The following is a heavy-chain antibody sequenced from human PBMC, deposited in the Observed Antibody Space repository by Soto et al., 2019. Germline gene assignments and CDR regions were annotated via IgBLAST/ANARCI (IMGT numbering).Heavy chain of an antibody. Sequence: SETLSLTCAVYGGSFSGYYWSWIRQPPGKGLEWIGEINHSGSTNYNPSLKSRVTISVDTSKNQFSLKLSSVTAADTAVYYCGRGLGYYGGGSYYGTYYYGMDVWGKGPTVPVSS. CDR1: GGSFSGYY. CDR2: INHSGST. J-gene: IGHJ6*04. D-gene: IGHD3-10*01. CDR3: GRGLGYYGGGSYYGTYYYGMDV. V-gene: IGHV4-34*01.